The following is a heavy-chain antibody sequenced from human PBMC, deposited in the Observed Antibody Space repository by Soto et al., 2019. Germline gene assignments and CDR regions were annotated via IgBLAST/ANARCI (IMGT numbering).Heavy chain of an antibody. CDR1: GFTFSSYD. V-gene: IGHV3-13*04. Sequence: EVQLVESGGGLVQPGGSLRLSCAASGFTFSSYDMHWVRQATGKGLEWVSSIGTAGDTYYPGSVKGRFTISRENAKNSVYLQMNSLRAADTAVYYCARVGRLRFFDYWGQGTLVTVSS. CDR3: ARVGRLRFFDY. J-gene: IGHJ4*02. D-gene: IGHD5-12*01. CDR2: IGTAGDT.